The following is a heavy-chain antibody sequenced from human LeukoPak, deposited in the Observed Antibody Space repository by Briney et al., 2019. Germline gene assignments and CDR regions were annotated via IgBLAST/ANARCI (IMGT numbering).Heavy chain of an antibody. V-gene: IGHV3-21*04. J-gene: IGHJ4*02. CDR1: GFTFSSYS. D-gene: IGHD3-22*01. CDR2: INNNSSYK. Sequence: GGSLRLSCAASGFTFSSYSMNWVRQAPGKGLEWVSSINNNSSYKNYADSVKGRFTISRDNAKNSLYLQMNSLRAEDTAVYYCSRGYYYSSGGGWGKGTVVTVS. CDR3: SRGYYYSSGGG.